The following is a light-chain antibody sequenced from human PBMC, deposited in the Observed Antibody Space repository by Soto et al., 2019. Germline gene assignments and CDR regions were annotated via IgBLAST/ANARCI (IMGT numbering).Light chain of an antibody. CDR1: SSDVGGYIY. CDR3: TSYTTSSYYV. V-gene: IGLV2-14*01. J-gene: IGLJ1*01. CDR2: DVT. Sequence: VLTQPASVSGSPGQSITISCTGSSSDVGGYIYVSWYQQHPGKAPKLMIYDVTSRPSGVSYRFSGSKSGNTASLTISGLQAEDEADYSCTSYTTSSYYVYGNGTKVTVL.